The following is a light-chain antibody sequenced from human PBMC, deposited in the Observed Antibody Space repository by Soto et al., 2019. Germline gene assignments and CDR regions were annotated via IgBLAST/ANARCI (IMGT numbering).Light chain of an antibody. V-gene: IGKV1-5*03. J-gene: IGKJ2*01. CDR3: QQYNSFPVT. CDR1: QSISSW. CDR2: KAS. Sequence: DIQMTQSPSTLSASVGDRVTITGRASQSISSWLAWYQQKPGKAPKLLIYKASSLESGVPSRFSGSGSGTEFTLTISSLQPDDFATYYCQQYNSFPVTFGQGTKLEIK.